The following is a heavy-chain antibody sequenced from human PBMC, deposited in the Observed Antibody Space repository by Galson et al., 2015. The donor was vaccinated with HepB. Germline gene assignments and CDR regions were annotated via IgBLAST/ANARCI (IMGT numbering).Heavy chain of an antibody. Sequence: SLRLSCAASGFTFSSFAMSWVRQAPGKGLEWVSSIRGGGDSPYYADSVKGRFTISRDNSKNTLYLQMNSLRAEDTAVYYCARGCGSASCYRFDYWGQGTRVTVSS. V-gene: IGHV3-23*01. D-gene: IGHD2-2*01. J-gene: IGHJ4*02. CDR1: GFTFSSFA. CDR3: ARGCGSASCYRFDY. CDR2: IRGGGDSP.